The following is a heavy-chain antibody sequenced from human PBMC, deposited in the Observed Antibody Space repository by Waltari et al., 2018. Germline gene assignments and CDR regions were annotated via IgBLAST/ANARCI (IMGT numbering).Heavy chain of an antibody. Sequence: QEQLAESGGGVVQRGGSLRPSCSGSGFAFSSFAIHWVRQAPGRGLEWLTFISSDGSDKYYADSVKGRFSISRDNSRNSVFLEADSLRPEDTAIYYCARTQYSFDFDCWGQGTLVTVSP. V-gene: IGHV3-30*16. CDR1: GFAFSSFA. CDR2: ISSDGSDK. CDR3: ARTQYSFDFDC. D-gene: IGHD4-4*01. J-gene: IGHJ4*02.